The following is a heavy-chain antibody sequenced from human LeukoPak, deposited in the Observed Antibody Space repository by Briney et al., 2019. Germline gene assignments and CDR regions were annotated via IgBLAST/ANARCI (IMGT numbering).Heavy chain of an antibody. CDR2: INHSGST. J-gene: IGHJ4*02. CDR3: ARGGSSWLFDY. Sequence: SETLSLTCTVSGGSITSSTYYWGWLRQPPGKGLEWIGEINHSGSTNYNPSLKSRVTISVDTSKNQFSLKLSSVTAADTAVYYCARGGSSWLFDYWGQGTLVTVSS. CDR1: GGSITSSTYY. V-gene: IGHV4-39*07. D-gene: IGHD6-13*01.